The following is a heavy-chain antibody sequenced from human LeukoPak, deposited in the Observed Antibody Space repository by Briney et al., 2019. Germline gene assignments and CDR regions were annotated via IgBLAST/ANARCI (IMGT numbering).Heavy chain of an antibody. Sequence: GGSLRLSCAASGFTFSSYGMSWVRQAPGKGLEWVSAIGGRDGSTYYADSVKGRFTISRDNSKNTLYLQMNSLRAEDTAVYYCAKGGYSYGPMYYFDYWGQGTLVTVSS. D-gene: IGHD5-18*01. CDR1: GFTFSSYG. CDR2: IGGRDGST. V-gene: IGHV3-23*01. CDR3: AKGGYSYGPMYYFDY. J-gene: IGHJ4*02.